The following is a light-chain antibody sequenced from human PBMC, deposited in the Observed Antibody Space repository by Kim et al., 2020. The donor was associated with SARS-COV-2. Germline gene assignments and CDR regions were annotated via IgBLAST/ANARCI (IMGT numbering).Light chain of an antibody. J-gene: IGLJ2*01. CDR1: KLGDKY. V-gene: IGLV3-1*01. CDR2: QDS. Sequence: VSPGQTASITCSGDKLGDKYACWYQQKPGQSPVLVIYQDSKRPSGIPERFSGSNSGNTATLTISGTQAMDEADYYCQAWDSSTVVFGGGSQLTVL. CDR3: QAWDSSTVV.